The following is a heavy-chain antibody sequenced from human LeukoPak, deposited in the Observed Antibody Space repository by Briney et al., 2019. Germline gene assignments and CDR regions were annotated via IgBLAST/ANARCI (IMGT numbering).Heavy chain of an antibody. CDR2: IYYSGST. D-gene: IGHD3-9*01. CDR3: AREYYDILTGYYTVDY. V-gene: IGHV4-59*01. CDR1: GVSISSYY. J-gene: IGHJ4*02. Sequence: SETLSLTCTVSGVSISSYYWSWIRQPPGKGLEWIGYIYYSGSTNYNPSLKSRVTISVDTSKNQFSLKLSSVTAADTAVYYCAREYYDILTGYYTVDYWGQGTLVTVSS.